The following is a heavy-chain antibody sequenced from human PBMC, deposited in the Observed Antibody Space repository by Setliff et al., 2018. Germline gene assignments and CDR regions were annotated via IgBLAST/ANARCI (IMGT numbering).Heavy chain of an antibody. Sequence: SVKVSCKASGGTFSSYAISWVRQAPGRGLEWMGGIIPILGITNYAQKFQGRVTITADESTSTAYMELSSPRSEDTAVYYCARNYDSSGYSKSHLGYYYYGMDVWGRGTTVTVSS. D-gene: IGHD3-22*01. CDR1: GGTFSSYA. CDR3: ARNYDSSGYSKSHLGYYYYGMDV. CDR2: IIPILGIT. J-gene: IGHJ6*02. V-gene: IGHV1-69*10.